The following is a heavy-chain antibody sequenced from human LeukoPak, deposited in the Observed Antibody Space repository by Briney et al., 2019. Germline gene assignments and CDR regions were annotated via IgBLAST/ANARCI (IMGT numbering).Heavy chain of an antibody. CDR2: IYTSGNT. CDR3: ARFITIPGVAFDI. J-gene: IGHJ3*02. CDR1: GGSISSSSYY. Sequence: PSETLSLTCTVSGGSISSSSYYWGWIRQPPGKGLEWIGSIYTSGNTHYNPSLKSRVTMSVDASQNQFSLNLSSVTAADTAVYYCARFITIPGVAFDIWGQGTMVTVSS. D-gene: IGHD3-10*01. V-gene: IGHV4-39*07.